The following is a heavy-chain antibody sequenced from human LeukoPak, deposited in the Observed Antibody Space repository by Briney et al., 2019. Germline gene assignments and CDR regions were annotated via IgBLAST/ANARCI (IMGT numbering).Heavy chain of an antibody. J-gene: IGHJ6*03. Sequence: SETLSLTCTVSGGSISSYYWSWIRQPPGKGLEWIGYIYYRGSTNYNPSLKSRVTISVDTSKNQFSLKLSSVTAADTAVYYCARVSRYYYYMDVWGKGTTVTVSS. CDR3: ARVSRYYYYMDV. CDR1: GGSISSYY. V-gene: IGHV4-59*01. CDR2: IYYRGST.